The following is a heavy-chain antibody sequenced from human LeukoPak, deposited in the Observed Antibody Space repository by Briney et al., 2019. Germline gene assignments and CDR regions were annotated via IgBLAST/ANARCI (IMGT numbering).Heavy chain of an antibody. J-gene: IGHJ6*03. D-gene: IGHD6-13*01. CDR2: MNPNSGNT. CDR1: GYTFTSYD. Sequence: GASVKVSCKASGYTFTSYDINWVRQATGQGLEWMGWMNPNSGNTGYAQKFQGRVTITRDTSISTAYMELSSLRSEDTAVYYCARSRGIAAHMDVWGKGTTVTVSS. CDR3: ARSRGIAAHMDV. V-gene: IGHV1-8*03.